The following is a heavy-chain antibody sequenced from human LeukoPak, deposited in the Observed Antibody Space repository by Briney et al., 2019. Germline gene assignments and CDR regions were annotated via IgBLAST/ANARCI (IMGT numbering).Heavy chain of an antibody. Sequence: PGGSLRLSCAASGFTFSSYAMSWVRQAPGKGLEWVSAISGSGGSTYYADSVKGRFTISRDNSKNTLYLQMNSLRAEDTAVYYCAKDPYYGSGSYPPLYFDYWGQGTLVTVSS. CDR2: ISGSGGST. CDR1: GFTFSSYA. V-gene: IGHV3-23*01. D-gene: IGHD3-10*01. J-gene: IGHJ4*02. CDR3: AKDPYYGSGSYPPLYFDY.